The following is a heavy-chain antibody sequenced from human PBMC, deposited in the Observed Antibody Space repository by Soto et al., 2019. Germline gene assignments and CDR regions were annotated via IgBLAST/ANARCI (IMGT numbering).Heavy chain of an antibody. D-gene: IGHD2-15*01. V-gene: IGHV3-23*01. J-gene: IGHJ4*02. CDR2: ISGSGGST. CDR3: AKDVYIVVEVAATPFDY. Sequence: EVQLLESGGGLVQPGGSLRLSCAASGFTFSSYAMSWVRQAPGKGLEWVSAISGSGGSTYYADSVKGRFTISRDNSKNTLYLQMNSLRAEDTAVYYCAKDVYIVVEVAATPFDYWGQGTLVTVSS. CDR1: GFTFSSYA.